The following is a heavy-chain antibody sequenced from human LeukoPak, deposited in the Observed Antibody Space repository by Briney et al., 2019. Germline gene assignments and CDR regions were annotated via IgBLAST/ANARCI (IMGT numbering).Heavy chain of an antibody. D-gene: IGHD3-22*01. CDR3: ARGSGLNYYDSSGYYASLDY. CDR1: GGSFSGYY. J-gene: IGHJ4*02. CDR2: INHSGST. Sequence: PSETLSLTCAVYGGSFSGYYWSWIRQPPGKGLEWIGEINHSGSTNYNPSLKSRVTISVDTSKNQFSLKLSSVTAADTAVYYCARGSGLNYYDSSGYYASLDYWAREPWSPSPQ. V-gene: IGHV4-34*01.